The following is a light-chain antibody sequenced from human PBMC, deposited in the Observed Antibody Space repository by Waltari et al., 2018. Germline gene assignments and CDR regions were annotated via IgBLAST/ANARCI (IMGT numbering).Light chain of an antibody. V-gene: IGLV2-8*01. CDR1: SNDVGGYNY. CDR2: EVN. J-gene: IGLJ2*01. Sequence: QSALTQPPSASGSPGQSVTISCTGTSNDVGGYNYVSWYQQHPGKAPKLMIFEVNKRPSGVPERFSGSKSGNTAALTVSGLQGDDEADYYCTSHAGGSVPHVVFGGGTKWTVV. CDR3: TSHAGGSVPHVV.